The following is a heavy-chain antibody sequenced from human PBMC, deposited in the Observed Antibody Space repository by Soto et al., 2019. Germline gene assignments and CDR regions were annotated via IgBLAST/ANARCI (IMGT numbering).Heavy chain of an antibody. V-gene: IGHV4-34*01. CDR1: GGSFSGYY. Sequence: KASETLSLTCAVYGGSFSGYYWSWIRQPPGKGLEWIGEIFHGGSTYYNPSLRSRVTISVDRSRTQFSLKMSSVTAADTAVYYCARGRVVVPAAVMFNCLDPWGQGALVTVSS. D-gene: IGHD2-2*01. J-gene: IGHJ5*02. CDR2: IFHGGST. CDR3: ARGRVVVPAAVMFNCLDP.